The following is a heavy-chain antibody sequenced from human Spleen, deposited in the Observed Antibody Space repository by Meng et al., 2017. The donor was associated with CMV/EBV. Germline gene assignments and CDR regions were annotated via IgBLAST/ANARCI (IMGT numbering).Heavy chain of an antibody. D-gene: IGHD1-1*01. Sequence: CRVSVGSISSTTSYGGWTRQPPGKGLKWIGNIYYTGSIYYNPSLKGRVTMSVDTSKNRFSLKLSSVTAADTAMYYCARLHWTSGWFDPWGQGTLVTVSS. V-gene: IGHV4-39*07. CDR3: ARLHWTSGWFDP. CDR1: VGSISSTTSY. CDR2: IYYTGSI. J-gene: IGHJ5*02.